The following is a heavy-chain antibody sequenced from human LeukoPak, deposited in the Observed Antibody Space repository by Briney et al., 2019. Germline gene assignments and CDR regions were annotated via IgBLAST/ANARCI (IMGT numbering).Heavy chain of an antibody. CDR1: GYTFTGYY. CDR3: ARHPRWDIAASGISPVFDY. D-gene: IGHD6-13*01. CDR2: INPNSGGT. J-gene: IGHJ4*02. Sequence: GASVKVSCKASGYTFTGYYMHWVRRAPGQGLEWMGWINPNSGGTNYAQKFQGRVTMTRDTSISTAYMELRSLRSDDTAVYYCARHPRWDIAASGISPVFDYWGQGTLVTVSS. V-gene: IGHV1-2*02.